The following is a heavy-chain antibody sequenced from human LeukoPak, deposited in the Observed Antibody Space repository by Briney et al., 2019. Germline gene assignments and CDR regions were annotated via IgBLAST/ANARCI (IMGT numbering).Heavy chain of an antibody. CDR1: GFTFSSYA. Sequence: GGSLRLSCAASGFTFSSYAMSWVRQAPGKGLEWVSAISGSGGSTYYADSVKGRFTISRDNSKNTLYLQMNSLRAEDTAVYYCAKDQEAVPNSWGSWGVVDYWGQGTLVTVSS. V-gene: IGHV3-23*01. CDR2: ISGSGGST. J-gene: IGHJ4*02. D-gene: IGHD3-16*01. CDR3: AKDQEAVPNSWGSWGVVDY.